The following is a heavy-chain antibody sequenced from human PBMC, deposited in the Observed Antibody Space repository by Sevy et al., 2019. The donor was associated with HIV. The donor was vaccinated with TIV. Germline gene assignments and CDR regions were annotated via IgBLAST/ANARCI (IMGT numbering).Heavy chain of an antibody. V-gene: IGHV1-69*13. D-gene: IGHD6-19*01. Sequence: ASVKVSCKAYGGIFRTYGISWVRQAPGQGLEWMGGIIPVLGTTNYAQKFQGRVTITADESTKTVYMELNSLRSEDTAVYYCARGGGNGWYYFDYWGQETLVTVSS. CDR2: IIPVLGTT. J-gene: IGHJ4*02. CDR3: ARGGGNGWYYFDY. CDR1: GGIFRTYG.